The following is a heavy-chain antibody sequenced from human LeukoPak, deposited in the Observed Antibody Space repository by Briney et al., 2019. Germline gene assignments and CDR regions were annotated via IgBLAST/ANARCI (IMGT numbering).Heavy chain of an antibody. D-gene: IGHD6-13*01. CDR1: GGSFSGYY. CDR3: ARGSSSWYVGKANDY. CDR2: INHSGST. V-gene: IGHV4-34*01. Sequence: SETLSLTCAVYGGSFSGYYWSWIRQPPGKGLEWIGEINHSGSTYYNPSLKSRVTISVDTSKNQFSLKLSSVTAADTAVYYCARGSSSWYVGKANDYWGQGTLVTVSS. J-gene: IGHJ4*02.